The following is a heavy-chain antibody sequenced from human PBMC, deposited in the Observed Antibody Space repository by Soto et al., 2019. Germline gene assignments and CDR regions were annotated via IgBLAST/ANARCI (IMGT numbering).Heavy chain of an antibody. Sequence: SETLSLTCTVSGGSISGSSYYWGWIRQPPGKGLEWIGSIYYSGSTYYNPSLKGRVTISVDTSKNQFSLKLSSVTAADTAVYYCXRQGNPGYSSGWVWFDPWGQGTLVTVSS. D-gene: IGHD6-19*01. CDR1: GGSISGSSYY. J-gene: IGHJ5*02. CDR2: IYYSGST. V-gene: IGHV4-39*01. CDR3: XRQGNPGYSSGWVWFDP.